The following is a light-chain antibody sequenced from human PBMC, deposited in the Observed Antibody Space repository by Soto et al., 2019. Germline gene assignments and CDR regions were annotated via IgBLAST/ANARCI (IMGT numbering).Light chain of an antibody. CDR3: QQSYFTPWT. Sequence: DTQMTQSPSSLSASVGDRVTITCRASQRIDNYLNWYQQEAGKAPKLLIYAASHLQNGVPSRFSGSGSGTDFTLTISTLQPEDFATYYCQQSYFTPWTFGQGTKVAIK. J-gene: IGKJ1*01. CDR1: QRIDNY. CDR2: AAS. V-gene: IGKV1-39*01.